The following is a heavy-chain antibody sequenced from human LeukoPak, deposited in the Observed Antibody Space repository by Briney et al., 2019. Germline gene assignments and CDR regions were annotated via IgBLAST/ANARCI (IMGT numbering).Heavy chain of an antibody. Sequence: SETLSLTCTVSGGSISNYYWSWIRQPPGKGLEFIGYIFYSGSTNYNPSLKSRVTISVDTSQNHFSLKLSSVTAADAAVYYCARVMDRGYSDYWGQGTLVTVSS. J-gene: IGHJ4*02. CDR1: GGSISNYY. CDR3: ARVMDRGYSDY. V-gene: IGHV4-59*01. CDR2: IFYSGST. D-gene: IGHD2-15*01.